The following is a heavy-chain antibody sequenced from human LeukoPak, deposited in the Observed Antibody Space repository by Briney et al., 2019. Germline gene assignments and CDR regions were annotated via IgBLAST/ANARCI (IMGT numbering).Heavy chain of an antibody. CDR2: IRYDGSNK. V-gene: IGHV3-30*02. D-gene: IGHD6-13*01. CDR1: GFTFSSYG. J-gene: IGHJ3*02. CDR3: AKDRSRIAAAGTNAFDI. Sequence: PGGSLRLSCAASGFTFSSYGMHWVRQAPGKGLEWVAFIRYDGSNKYYADSVKGRFTISRDNSKNTLYLQMNSLRAEDTAVYYCAKDRSRIAAAGTNAFDIWGQGTMVTVSS.